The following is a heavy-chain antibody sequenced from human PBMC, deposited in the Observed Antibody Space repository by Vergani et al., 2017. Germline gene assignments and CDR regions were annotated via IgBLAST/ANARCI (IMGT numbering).Heavy chain of an antibody. CDR2: ISYDGSNK. J-gene: IGHJ6*02. V-gene: IGHV3-30*03. Sequence: VQLVESGGGVVQPGRSLRLSCAASGFTFSSYGMHWVRQAPGKGLEWVAVISYDGSNKYYADSVKGRFTISRDNSKNTLYLQMNSLRAEDTAVYYCARGAQWLPRGGMDVWGQGTTVTVSS. D-gene: IGHD6-19*01. CDR3: ARGAQWLPRGGMDV. CDR1: GFTFSSYG.